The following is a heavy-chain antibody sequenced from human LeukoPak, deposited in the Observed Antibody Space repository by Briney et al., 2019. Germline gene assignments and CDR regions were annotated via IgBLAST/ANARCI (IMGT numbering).Heavy chain of an antibody. CDR3: AKGGRQKSSSPFDY. CDR2: ISSSGSML. D-gene: IGHD6-6*01. CDR1: GFTFSDYY. Sequence: GGSLRLSCTVSGFTFSDYYMSWVRQAPGKGLEWVSYISSSGSMLHYADSVKGRFTISRDNSKNTLYLQMNSLRAEDTAVYYCAKGGRQKSSSPFDYWGQGTLITVSS. V-gene: IGHV3-11*01. J-gene: IGHJ4*02.